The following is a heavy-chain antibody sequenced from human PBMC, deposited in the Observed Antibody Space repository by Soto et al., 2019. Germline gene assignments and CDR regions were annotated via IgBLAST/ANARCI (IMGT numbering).Heavy chain of an antibody. CDR2: INAGNGNT. CDR1: GYTFTSYA. CDR3: ARGGGWYVWFDP. D-gene: IGHD6-19*01. J-gene: IGHJ5*02. V-gene: IGHV1-3*05. Sequence: QVQLVQSGAEEKKPGASVKVSCKASGYTFTSYAMHWVRQAPGQRLEWMGWINAGNGNTKYSQKFQGRVTITRDTSASTAYMELSSLRSEDTAVYYCARGGGWYVWFDPWGQRTLVTVSS.